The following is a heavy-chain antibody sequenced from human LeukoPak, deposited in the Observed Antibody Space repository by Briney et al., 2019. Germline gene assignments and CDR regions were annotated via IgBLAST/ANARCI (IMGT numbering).Heavy chain of an antibody. CDR1: GGTFSRYA. CDR2: IIPIFGTA. J-gene: IGHJ4*02. V-gene: IGHV1-69*05. D-gene: IGHD1-7*01. CDR3: ASGTTGYFDY. Sequence: SVRVSCKASGGTFSRYAISWVRQAPGQGLERMGGIIPIFGTANYAQKFQGRVTITTDESTSTAYMELSSLRSEDTAVYYCASGTTGYFDYWGQGTLVTVSS.